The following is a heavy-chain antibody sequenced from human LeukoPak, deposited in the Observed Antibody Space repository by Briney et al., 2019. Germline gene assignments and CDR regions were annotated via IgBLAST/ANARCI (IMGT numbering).Heavy chain of an antibody. D-gene: IGHD3-9*01. Sequence: GGSLRLSCVASGFEFSRYWMTWVRQAPGKGLEWVAFISFDGSNKYSADSVKGRFTISRDNFKNTLFLQVNTLRAEDTAIYYCVKSVSTGLGVIDFWGQGTLVTVSS. CDR2: ISFDGSNK. CDR3: VKSVSTGLGVIDF. J-gene: IGHJ4*02. V-gene: IGHV3-30*18. CDR1: GFEFSRYW.